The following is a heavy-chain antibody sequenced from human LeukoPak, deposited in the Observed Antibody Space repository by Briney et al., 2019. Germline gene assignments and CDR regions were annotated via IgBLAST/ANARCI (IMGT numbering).Heavy chain of an antibody. Sequence: SQTLSLTCAISGDSVSSDSVAWNWIRPSPSRGLEWLGSTYYRSKWYNGYAVSVRGRITVNPDTSQNQFSLQLNSVTPEDTAVYYCARGRYGAFDIWGQGTLVTVSS. D-gene: IGHD1-1*01. V-gene: IGHV6-1*01. CDR1: GDSVSSDSVA. CDR2: TYYRSKWYN. CDR3: ARGRYGAFDI. J-gene: IGHJ3*02.